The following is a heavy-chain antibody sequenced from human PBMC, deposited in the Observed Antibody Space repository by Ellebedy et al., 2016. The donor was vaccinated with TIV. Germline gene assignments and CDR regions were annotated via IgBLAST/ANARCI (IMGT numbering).Heavy chain of an antibody. V-gene: IGHV3-23*01. CDR1: ALTFSPYG. J-gene: IGHJ4*02. CDR2: ISASGTST. Sequence: GGSLRLXXAASALTFSPYGMTWVPQARGKGLLWVSTISASGTSTSYADSVRGRFTISRDNSKNTPSLQMNSLRAEDTAIYYCARHYVPDYGSGTFYPSDHWGQGTLVTVSS. CDR3: ARHYVPDYGSGTFYPSDH. D-gene: IGHD3-10*01.